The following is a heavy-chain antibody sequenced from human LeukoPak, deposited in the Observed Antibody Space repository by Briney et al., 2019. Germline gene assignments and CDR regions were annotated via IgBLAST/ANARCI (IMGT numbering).Heavy chain of an antibody. V-gene: IGHV3-30*02. Sequence: GGSLRLSCAASGFTFSSYGMHWVRQAPGKGLEWVAFIRYDGSNKYYADSVKGRFTISRDNSKNTLYLQMNSLRAEDTAVYYCVKQDYYESSGYYGNFDYWGQGTLVTVSS. J-gene: IGHJ4*02. CDR1: GFTFSSYG. CDR3: VKQDYYESSGYYGNFDY. CDR2: IRYDGSNK. D-gene: IGHD3-22*01.